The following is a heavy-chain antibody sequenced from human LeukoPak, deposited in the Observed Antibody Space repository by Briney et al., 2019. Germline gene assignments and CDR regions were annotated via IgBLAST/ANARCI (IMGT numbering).Heavy chain of an antibody. CDR3: ASFASGYVGTDFDY. Sequence: GGSLRLSCAASGFTVSSNYMSWVRQAPGKGLEWVSVIYSGGSTYYADSVKGRFTISRDNSKNTLYLQMNSLRAEDTAVYYCASFASGYVGTDFDYWGQGTLVTVSS. J-gene: IGHJ4*02. D-gene: IGHD5-12*01. CDR2: IYSGGST. V-gene: IGHV3-53*05. CDR1: GFTVSSNY.